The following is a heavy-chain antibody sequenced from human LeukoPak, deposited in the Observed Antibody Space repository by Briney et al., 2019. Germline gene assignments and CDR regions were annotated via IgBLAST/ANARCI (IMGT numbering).Heavy chain of an antibody. Sequence: GGSLRLSCAASGFTFSSYSMNWVRQAPGKGLEWVSSISSSSSYIYYADSVKGRFTISRDNAKNSLYLQMNSLRAEDTAVYYCAKLKLRSSSYFDYWGQGTLVTVSS. CDR3: AKLKLRSSSYFDY. J-gene: IGHJ4*02. CDR2: ISSSSSYI. V-gene: IGHV3-21*01. D-gene: IGHD3-16*01. CDR1: GFTFSSYS.